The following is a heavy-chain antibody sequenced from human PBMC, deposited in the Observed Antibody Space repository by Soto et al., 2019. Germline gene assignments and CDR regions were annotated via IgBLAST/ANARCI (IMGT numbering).Heavy chain of an antibody. J-gene: IGHJ4*02. CDR2: INPSGGYT. CDR3: VGARRGGYYDSSGYPDFDY. Sequence: GTSVKVSCTASGYTFTSYYMNWVRQAPGQGLEWLGVINPSGGYTTYAQRFLGRVTMTSDTSTDKVHMELSSLRSEDTAVYYCVGARRGGYYDSSGYPDFDYWGQGTLVTVSS. V-gene: IGHV1-46*01. CDR1: GYTFTSYY. D-gene: IGHD3-22*01.